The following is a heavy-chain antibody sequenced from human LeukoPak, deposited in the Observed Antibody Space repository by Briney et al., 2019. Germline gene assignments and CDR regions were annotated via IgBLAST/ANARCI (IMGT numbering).Heavy chain of an antibody. J-gene: IGHJ4*02. Sequence: GGSLRLSCVASGFTFSNYWMTWVRQAPRKGLEWVANIKEDGSEKNYADSVRGRFTISRDNAKKSLYLQMNSLRAEDAAVYYCARARYSDYWGQGTLVTVSS. CDR1: GFTFSNYW. CDR2: IKEDGSEK. CDR3: ARARYSDY. V-gene: IGHV3-7*01.